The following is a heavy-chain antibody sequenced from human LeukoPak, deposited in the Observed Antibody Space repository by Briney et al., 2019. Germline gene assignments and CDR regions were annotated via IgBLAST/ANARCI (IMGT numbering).Heavy chain of an antibody. J-gene: IGHJ4*02. V-gene: IGHV1-24*01. D-gene: IGHD3-10*01. CDR2: FDPEDGET. CDR3: ARGLWFGEFDLDY. Sequence: ASVKVSCKVSGYTLTELSMHWVRQAPGKGLEWMGGFDPEDGETIYAQKFQGRVTITRDTSASTAYMELSSLRSEDTAVYYCARGLWFGEFDLDYWGQGTLVTVSS. CDR1: GYTLTELS.